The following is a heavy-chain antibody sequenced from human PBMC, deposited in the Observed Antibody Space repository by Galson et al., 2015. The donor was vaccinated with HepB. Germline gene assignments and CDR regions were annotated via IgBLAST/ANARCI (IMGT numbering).Heavy chain of an antibody. CDR1: GFTFDDYA. CDR2: ISWNSGSI. V-gene: IGHV3-9*01. Sequence: SLRLSCAASGFTFDDYAMHWVRQAPGKGLEWVSGISWNSGSIGYADSVKGRFTISRDNAKNSLYLQMNSLRAEDTALYYCAKDMSQDIVLMVYAPIPGGFDYWGQGTLVTVSS. J-gene: IGHJ4*02. D-gene: IGHD2-8*01. CDR3: AKDMSQDIVLMVYAPIPGGFDY.